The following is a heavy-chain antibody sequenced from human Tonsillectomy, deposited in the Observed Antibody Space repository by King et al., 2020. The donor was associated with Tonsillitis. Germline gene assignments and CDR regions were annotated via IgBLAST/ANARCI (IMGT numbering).Heavy chain of an antibody. CDR3: ARNLNQLLPNWFDP. Sequence: QLVQSGAEVKKPGASVEVSCKASGYTFTDYYVHWVRQAPGQGLEWMGWINPDSGGTNYAQKFQGRVAMTRDTSIRTAYMELSRLRSDDTAVYYCARNLNQLLPNWFDPWGQGTLVTVSS. CDR1: GYTFTDYY. D-gene: IGHD2-2*01. V-gene: IGHV1-2*02. CDR2: INPDSGGT. J-gene: IGHJ5*02.